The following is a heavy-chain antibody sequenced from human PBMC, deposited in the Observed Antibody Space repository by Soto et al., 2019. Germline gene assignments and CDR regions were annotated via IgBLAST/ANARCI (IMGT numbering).Heavy chain of an antibody. Sequence: GGSLRLSCAASGFTFSSYAMSWVRQAPGKGLEWVSAISGSGGSTYYADSVKGRFTISRDNSKNTLYLQMNSLRAEDTAVYYCAKEKAVAGTVYYYGMDVWGQGTTVTVSS. CDR1: GFTFSSYA. V-gene: IGHV3-23*01. CDR3: AKEKAVAGTVYYYGMDV. J-gene: IGHJ6*02. CDR2: ISGSGGST. D-gene: IGHD6-19*01.